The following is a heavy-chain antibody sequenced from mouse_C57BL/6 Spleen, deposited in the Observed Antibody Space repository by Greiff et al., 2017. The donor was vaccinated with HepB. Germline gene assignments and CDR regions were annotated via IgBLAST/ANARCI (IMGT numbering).Heavy chain of an antibody. V-gene: IGHV1-26*01. Sequence: EVQLQQFGPELVKPGASVKISCKASGYTFTDYYMNWVKQSHGKSLEWIGDINPNNGGTSYNQKFKGKATLTVDKSSSTAYMELRSLTSEDSAVYYCARSGGNYYWYFDVWGTGTTVTVSS. J-gene: IGHJ1*03. D-gene: IGHD2-1*01. CDR3: ARSGGNYYWYFDV. CDR1: GYTFTDYY. CDR2: INPNNGGT.